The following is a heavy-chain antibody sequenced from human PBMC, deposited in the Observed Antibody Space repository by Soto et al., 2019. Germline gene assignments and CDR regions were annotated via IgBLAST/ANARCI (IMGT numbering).Heavy chain of an antibody. D-gene: IGHD1-1*01. CDR3: AKGFSATL. J-gene: IGHJ4*02. V-gene: IGHV3-23*01. Sequence: VQLLESGGGLVQPGGSLRLSCTASGFTFTTYLMRWVRQAPGKGLEWVSGISNTGGRTYYADSVKGRFTISRDNSNNTVYLQMNSLRAEDTATYYCAKGFSATLWGQGTLVTVSS. CDR1: GFTFTTYL. CDR2: ISNTGGRT.